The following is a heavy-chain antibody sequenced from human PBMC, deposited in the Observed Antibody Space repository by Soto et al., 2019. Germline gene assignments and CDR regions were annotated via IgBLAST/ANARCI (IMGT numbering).Heavy chain of an antibody. Sequence: QVQLQESGPGLVKPSQTLSLTCTVSGGSINSGDYYWSWIRQHPGKGLEWIGYIYYSGSTYYNPPLRSRVTISIDTSKNHFFLNLSSVTAADTAVYYCARIGLTTALLWGQGTLVTVSS. V-gene: IGHV4-30-4*01. D-gene: IGHD4-17*01. CDR1: GGSINSGDYY. CDR3: ARIGLTTALL. CDR2: IYYSGST. J-gene: IGHJ4*02.